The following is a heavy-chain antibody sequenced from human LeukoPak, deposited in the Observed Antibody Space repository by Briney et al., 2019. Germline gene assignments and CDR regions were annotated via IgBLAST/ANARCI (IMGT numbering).Heavy chain of an antibody. D-gene: IGHD2-15*01. Sequence: GGSLRLSCAASGFTFSSSWMDWVRQAPGKGLEWVANIKEDGSLTFYVDSVKGRFTISRDNAKNSLYLQMNSLRVDDTAVYYCARDRGGRSGLDDWGQGTLVIVSS. V-gene: IGHV3-7*01. CDR2: IKEDGSLT. CDR1: GFTFSSSW. J-gene: IGHJ4*02. CDR3: ARDRGGRSGLDD.